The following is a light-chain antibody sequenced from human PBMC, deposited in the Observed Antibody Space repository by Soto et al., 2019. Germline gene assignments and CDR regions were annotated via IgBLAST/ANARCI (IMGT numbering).Light chain of an antibody. V-gene: IGLV1-47*02. CDR3: ATWDDSLSGHWV. J-gene: IGLJ3*02. Sequence: QSVLTQPPSASGTPGQRVTISCSGSSSYIGDNYVYWYQQFPGAAPKLLIYSNNQRPLGVPDRFSASKSGTSASLAINGLRSEDEADYYCATWDDSLSGHWVFGGGTKLTVL. CDR1: SSYIGDNY. CDR2: SNN.